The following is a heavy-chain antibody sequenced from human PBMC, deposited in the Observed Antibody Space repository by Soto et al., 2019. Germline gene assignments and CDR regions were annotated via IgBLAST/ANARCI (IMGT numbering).Heavy chain of an antibody. CDR1: GFTFSSYS. J-gene: IGHJ4*02. V-gene: IGHV3-21*01. D-gene: IGHD3-9*01. Sequence: GGSLRLSCAASGFTFSSYSMNWVRQAPGKGLEWVSSISSSSSYIYYADSMKGRFTISRDNAKNSLYLQMNSLRAEDTAVYYCASFGGGKSGWLLKSDYWGQGTLVTVSS. CDR3: ASFGGGKSGWLLKSDY. CDR2: ISSSSSYI.